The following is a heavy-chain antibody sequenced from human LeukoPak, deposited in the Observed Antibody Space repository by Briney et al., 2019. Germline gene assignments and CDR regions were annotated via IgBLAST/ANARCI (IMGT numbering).Heavy chain of an antibody. CDR2: ISGSGSSTI. D-gene: IGHD4-17*01. Sequence: GGSLRLSCAASGFTFSSYSMNWVRQAPGKGLEWVSYISGSGSSTINYADSVKGRFTISRDNAKNSLYLQMNSLRAEDTAVYYCAREREPVTTEFDYWGQGTLVTVSS. CDR3: AREREPVTTEFDY. V-gene: IGHV3-48*04. J-gene: IGHJ4*02. CDR1: GFTFSSYS.